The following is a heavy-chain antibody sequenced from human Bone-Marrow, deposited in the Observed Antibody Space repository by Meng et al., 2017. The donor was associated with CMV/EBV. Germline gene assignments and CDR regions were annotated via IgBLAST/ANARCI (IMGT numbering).Heavy chain of an antibody. J-gene: IGHJ6*02. V-gene: IGHV5-51*01. CDR2: IYPGDSDT. Sequence: GESLKISCKGSGYSFTSYWIGWVRQMPGKGLEWMGIIYPGDSDTRYSPSFQGQVTISADKSISTAYLQWSSLKASDTAMYYCARDSYIVVVPAAIDYYGMDVWGQGTTVTVSS. CDR1: GYSFTSYW. CDR3: ARDSYIVVVPAAIDYYGMDV. D-gene: IGHD2-2*01.